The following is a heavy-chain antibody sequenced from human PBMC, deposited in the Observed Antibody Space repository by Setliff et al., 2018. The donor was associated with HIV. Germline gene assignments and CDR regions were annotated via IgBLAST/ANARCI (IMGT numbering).Heavy chain of an antibody. V-gene: IGHV1-69*13. Sequence: SVKVSCKASGGTFSSYAISWVRQAPGQGLEWMGGIIPIFGTANYAQKFQGRVTITADESTSTAYMELNSLRAEDTAVYYCARSGNKYSNYYYYYMDVWGKGTMVTVSS. CDR3: ARSGNKYSNYYYYYMDV. D-gene: IGHD4-4*01. J-gene: IGHJ6*03. CDR2: IIPIFGTA. CDR1: GGTFSSYA.